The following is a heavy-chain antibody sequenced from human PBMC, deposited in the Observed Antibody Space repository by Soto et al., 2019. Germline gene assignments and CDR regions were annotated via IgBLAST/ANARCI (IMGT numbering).Heavy chain of an antibody. J-gene: IGHJ4*02. CDR1: GFTFSSYS. CDR2: ISSSSSTI. Sequence: GGSLRLSCAASGFTFSSYSMNWVRQAPGKGLEWVSYISSSSSTIYYADSVKGRFTISRDNAKNSLYLQMNSLRDEDTAVYYCARGRDERFGEGTSNFDYWGQGTLVTVSS. V-gene: IGHV3-48*02. D-gene: IGHD3-10*01. CDR3: ARGRDERFGEGTSNFDY.